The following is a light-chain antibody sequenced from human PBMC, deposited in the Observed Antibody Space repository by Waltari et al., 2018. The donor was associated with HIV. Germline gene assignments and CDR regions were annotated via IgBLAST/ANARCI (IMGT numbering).Light chain of an antibody. J-gene: IGKJ4*01. Sequence: EIIMTQSPATLSVTPGDRATRSCRPSQSVTSNLAWSQQNPGQAPRLLIYGESTRATGVAARFSGSGSGTDFTLNISSRQSEDFALYYCQQYKSWPLTFGGGTKVEI. V-gene: IGKV3-15*01. CDR3: QQYKSWPLT. CDR1: QSVTSN. CDR2: GES.